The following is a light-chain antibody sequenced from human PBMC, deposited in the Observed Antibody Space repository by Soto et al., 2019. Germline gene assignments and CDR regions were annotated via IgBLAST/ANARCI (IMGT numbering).Light chain of an antibody. CDR2: TAS. CDR3: QQSYNTPST. V-gene: IGKV1-39*01. CDR1: QRISVY. Sequence: DIQVTQSPSSLAASVGTKVTITCRASQRISVYLNWYQQKPGRAPKLLIYTASTLQSGVPSRFSGSGSGTYFTLTINSLQPEDFGTYYCQQSYNTPSTFGQGTRLEIK. J-gene: IGKJ5*01.